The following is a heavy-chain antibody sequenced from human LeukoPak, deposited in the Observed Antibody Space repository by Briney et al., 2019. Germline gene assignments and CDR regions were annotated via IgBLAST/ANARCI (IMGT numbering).Heavy chain of an antibody. D-gene: IGHD5-24*01. CDR2: TSYDGSNK. Sequence: PGRSLRLSCAASGFTFSSYAMHWVRQAPGEGLEWVAVTSYDGSNKYYADSVKGRFTISRDNSKNTLYLQMNSLRAEDTAVYYCASARAPKMATIHHYWGQGTLVTVSS. CDR1: GFTFSSYA. V-gene: IGHV3-30-3*01. CDR3: ASARAPKMATIHHY. J-gene: IGHJ4*02.